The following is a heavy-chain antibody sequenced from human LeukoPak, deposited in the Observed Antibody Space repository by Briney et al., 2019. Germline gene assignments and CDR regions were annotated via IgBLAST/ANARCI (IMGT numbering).Heavy chain of an antibody. J-gene: IGHJ3*02. CDR3: AKDFPTQMHLKGSAFDI. V-gene: IGHV3-23*01. Sequence: KSEGSLRLSCAASGFTFSSYAMSWVRQAPGKGLEWVSAISGSGGSTYYADSVKGRFTISRDSSKNTLYLQMNSLRAEDTAVYYCAKDFPTQMHLKGSAFDIWGQGTMVTVSS. CDR1: GFTFSSYA. CDR2: ISGSGGST.